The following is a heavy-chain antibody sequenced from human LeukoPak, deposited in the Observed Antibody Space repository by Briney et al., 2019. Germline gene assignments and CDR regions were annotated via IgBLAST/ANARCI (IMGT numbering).Heavy chain of an antibody. CDR1: GFTFRTYG. J-gene: IGHJ6*03. CDR2: ISGSGGST. CDR3: AKRLNYYYMDV. V-gene: IGHV3-23*01. Sequence: GGSLRLSCAASGFTFRTYGMSWVRQAPGKGLEWVSGISGSGGSTYYADSVKGRFTISRDNSKNTLYLQMNSLRAEDTAVYYCAKRLNYYYMDVWGKGTTVNASS.